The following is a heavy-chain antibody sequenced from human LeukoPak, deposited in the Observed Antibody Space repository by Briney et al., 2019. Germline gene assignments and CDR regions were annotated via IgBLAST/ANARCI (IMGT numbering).Heavy chain of an antibody. CDR1: GGSISNYY. CDR2: IYYSGKT. Sequence: SETLSLTCTVSGGSISNYYWSWIRQPPGKRLEWIGYIYYSGKTKYNPSLESRVTISVDTSKNNFSLNLSSVTAADTAVYYCARHYFDSGSYPLDYWGQGTLVTVSS. V-gene: IGHV4-59*01. CDR3: ARHYFDSGSYPLDY. J-gene: IGHJ4*02. D-gene: IGHD3-10*01.